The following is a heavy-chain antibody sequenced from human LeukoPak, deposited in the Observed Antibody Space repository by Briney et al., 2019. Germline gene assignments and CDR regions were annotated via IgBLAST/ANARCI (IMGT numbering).Heavy chain of an antibody. V-gene: IGHV1-69*05. D-gene: IGHD5-12*01. CDR1: GYMFTGYG. CDR3: ARECLSGYTRSINDAFDI. J-gene: IGHJ3*02. Sequence: SVKVSCKASGYMFTGYGISWVRQAPGQGLEWMGGIIPIFGTANYAQKFQGRVTITTDESTSTAYMELSSLRSEDTAVYYCARECLSGYTRSINDAFDIWGQGTMVTVSS. CDR2: IIPIFGTA.